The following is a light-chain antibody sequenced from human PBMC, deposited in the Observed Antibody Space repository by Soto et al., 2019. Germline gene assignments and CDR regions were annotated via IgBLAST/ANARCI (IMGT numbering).Light chain of an antibody. V-gene: IGLV6-57*04. CDR1: SGSIASNY. CDR3: QSYNSNTVV. J-gene: IGLJ2*01. Sequence: NFMLTQPHSVSESPGKTVTISCTRSSGSIASNYVQWHQQRPGSAPTTVISEDNQRPSGVPDRFSGSTDGSSNSASLTISGLQTEDEADYYCQSYNSNTVVFGGGTQLTVL. CDR2: EDN.